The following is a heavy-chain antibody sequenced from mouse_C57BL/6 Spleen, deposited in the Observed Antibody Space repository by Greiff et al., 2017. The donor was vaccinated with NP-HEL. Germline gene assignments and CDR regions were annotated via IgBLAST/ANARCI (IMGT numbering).Heavy chain of an antibody. CDR1: GYTFTSYW. J-gene: IGHJ2*01. CDR2: IYPGSGST. V-gene: IGHV1-55*01. D-gene: IGHD1-1*01. CDR3: ARETTVVARRFDY. Sequence: QVQLQQPGAELVKPGASVKMSCKASGYTFTSYWITWVKQRPGQGLEWIGDIYPGSGSTNYNEKFKSKATLTVDTSSSTAYMQLSSLTSEDSAVYYCARETTVVARRFDYWGQGTTLTVSS.